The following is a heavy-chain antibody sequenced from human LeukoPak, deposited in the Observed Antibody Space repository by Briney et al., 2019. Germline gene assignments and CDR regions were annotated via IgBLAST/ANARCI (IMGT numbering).Heavy chain of an antibody. CDR3: ARDVRLYGSGSYYPFDY. V-gene: IGHV4-39*07. CDR2: IYYSGST. J-gene: IGHJ4*02. D-gene: IGHD3-10*01. CDR1: GGSISSSSYY. Sequence: ASETLSLTCTVSGGSISSSSYYRGWIRQPPGKGLEWIGSIYYSGSTYYNPSLKSRVTISVDTSKNQFSLKLSSVTAADTAVYYCARDVRLYGSGSYYPFDYWGQGTLVTVSS.